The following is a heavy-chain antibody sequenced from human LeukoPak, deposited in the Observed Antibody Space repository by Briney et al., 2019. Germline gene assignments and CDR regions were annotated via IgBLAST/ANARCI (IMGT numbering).Heavy chain of an antibody. Sequence: GGSLRLSCAASGFTFSSYGIHWVRQAPGKGLEWVAVISYDGSNKYYADSLKGRFTISIENSKTTLYLQMNSLSAEATDVYYCAKARAARHIGGHLWFDHWGQGTLVTVSS. CDR2: ISYDGSNK. D-gene: IGHD6-6*01. J-gene: IGHJ5*02. V-gene: IGHV3-30*18. CDR1: GFTFSSYG. CDR3: AKARAARHIGGHLWFDH.